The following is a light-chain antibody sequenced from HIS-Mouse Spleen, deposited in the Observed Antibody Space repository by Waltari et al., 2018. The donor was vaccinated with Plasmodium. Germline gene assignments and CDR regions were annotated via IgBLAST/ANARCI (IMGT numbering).Light chain of an antibody. CDR1: SRAVGRYNS. V-gene: IGLV2-11*01. Sequence: QSALTQPRSVSGSPGQSVTISCTGTSRAVGRYNSLSWYQQHPGKAPKRMIYDVSKRPSGVPDRFSGSKSGNTASLTISGLQAEDEADYYCCSYAGSYTLVFGGGTKLTVL. CDR2: DVS. CDR3: CSYAGSYTLV. J-gene: IGLJ2*01.